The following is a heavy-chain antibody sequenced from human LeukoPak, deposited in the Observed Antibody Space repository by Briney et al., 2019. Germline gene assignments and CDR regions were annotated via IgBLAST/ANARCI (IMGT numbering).Heavy chain of an antibody. Sequence: GGSLRLSCAASGFTFSNYAMSWVRQAPGKGLEWVSGISGSGGSTYYADSVKGWFTISRDNSKNTLYLQVSSLRAEDTAVYYCAKDRKGSGSYYALFDYWGQGTLVTVSS. CDR1: GFTFSNYA. CDR3: AKDRKGSGSYYALFDY. CDR2: ISGSGGST. J-gene: IGHJ4*02. D-gene: IGHD1-26*01. V-gene: IGHV3-23*01.